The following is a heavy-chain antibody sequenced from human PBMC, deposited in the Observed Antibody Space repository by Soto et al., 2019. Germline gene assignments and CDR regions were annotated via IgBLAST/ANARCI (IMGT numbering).Heavy chain of an antibody. V-gene: IGHV1-69*01. Sequence: QVQLVQSGAEVKKPGSSVKVSCKASGGTFSSYAISWVRQAPGQGLEWMGGIIPIFGTANYAQKFQGRATITADESTSTAYMELSSLRSEDTAVYYCASDTLAAAGKGTRVWNYWGQGTLVTVSS. CDR2: IIPIFGTA. D-gene: IGHD6-13*01. J-gene: IGHJ4*02. CDR3: ASDTLAAAGKGTRVWNY. CDR1: GGTFSSYA.